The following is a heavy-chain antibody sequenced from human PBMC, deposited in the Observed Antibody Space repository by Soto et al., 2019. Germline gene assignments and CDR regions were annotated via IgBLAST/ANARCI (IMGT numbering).Heavy chain of an antibody. CDR2: IYYSGST. Sequence: SGTLSLTCTVSGGSISSSSFHWGWIRQPPGKGLEWIGSIYYSGSTYYSPSLKSRVTISVDTSKNQFSLKLSSVTAADTAVYYCARDWPKPDYWGQGTLVTVSS. J-gene: IGHJ4*02. CDR3: ARDWPKPDY. CDR1: GGSISSSSFH. V-gene: IGHV4-39*02.